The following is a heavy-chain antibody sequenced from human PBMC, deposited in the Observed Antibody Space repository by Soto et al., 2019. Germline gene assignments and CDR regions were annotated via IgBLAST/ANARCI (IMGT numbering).Heavy chain of an antibody. CDR1: GFTFNAYW. CDR2: INRDGTEK. D-gene: IGHD6-6*01. CDR3: VRDRTEYGSYGSSYYDVFDI. J-gene: IGHJ3*02. Sequence: EVQLVESGGGLVQPGGSPRLSCAASGFTFNAYWMTWVRQAPGKGLEWVANINRDGTEKNYVDSVKGRFTVSRDNAKNSLHLQMYSLRAEDTAVYYCVRDRTEYGSYGSSYYDVFDIWGQGTKVTVSS. V-gene: IGHV3-7*05.